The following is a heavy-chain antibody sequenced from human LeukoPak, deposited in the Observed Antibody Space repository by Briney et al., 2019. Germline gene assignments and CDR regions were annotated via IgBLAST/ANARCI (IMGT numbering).Heavy chain of an antibody. CDR2: ISSSGSTI. Sequence: GSLRLSCAASGFTFSDYYMSWIRQAPGKGLEWVSYISSSGSTIYYADSVKGQFTISRDNAKNSLYLQMNSLRAEDTAVYYCARGMTTVTTVDYWGQGTLVTVSS. D-gene: IGHD4-17*01. V-gene: IGHV3-11*01. CDR1: GFTFSDYY. J-gene: IGHJ4*02. CDR3: ARGMTTVTTVDY.